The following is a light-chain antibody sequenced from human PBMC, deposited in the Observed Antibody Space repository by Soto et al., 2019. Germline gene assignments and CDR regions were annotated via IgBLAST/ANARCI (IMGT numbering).Light chain of an antibody. V-gene: IGLV1-51*01. CDR1: NSNIADNY. J-gene: IGLJ2*01. Sequence: QSVLTQPPSMSAAPGQKVTISCSGTNSNIADNYVSWYQQLPGTAPKLIIYDNTKRPSGIPDRFSGSKSGASATLGITGLQTGDEADYYCGTWDSSLSAGVFGGGTKLTVL. CDR2: DNT. CDR3: GTWDSSLSAGV.